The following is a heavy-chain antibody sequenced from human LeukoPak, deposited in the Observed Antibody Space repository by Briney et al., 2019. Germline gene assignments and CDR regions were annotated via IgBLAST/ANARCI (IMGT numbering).Heavy chain of an antibody. CDR3: ASLQAHSGNYIDH. Sequence: PSETLSLTCTVSGASIRSYYWSSIRQPPGKGLEWIGYIYYNGNTIYSDSLRSRVTISADTSKNQFSLKVTSVTAADTARYFCASLQAHSGNYIDHWGQGILVTVSS. V-gene: IGHV4-59*08. J-gene: IGHJ4*02. CDR2: IYYNGNT. CDR1: GASIRSYY. D-gene: IGHD4-23*01.